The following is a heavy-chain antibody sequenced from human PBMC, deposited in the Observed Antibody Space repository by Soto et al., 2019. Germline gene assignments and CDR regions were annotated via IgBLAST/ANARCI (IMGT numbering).Heavy chain of an antibody. D-gene: IGHD3-22*01. CDR3: VTQWMVVSPLDR. V-gene: IGHV3-73*02. Sequence: EVHLVQSGGGLVQPGGSLKLSCAASGFIFSGSAMHWVRQASGKGLEWVGRIGRKAKNYATEYGASVEGRFTISRDDSRNTRFLLRNSLKSEDTAVYFCVTQWMVVSPLDRWGHGTLVTVSS. CDR1: GFIFSGSA. J-gene: IGHJ5*02. CDR2: IGRKAKNYAT.